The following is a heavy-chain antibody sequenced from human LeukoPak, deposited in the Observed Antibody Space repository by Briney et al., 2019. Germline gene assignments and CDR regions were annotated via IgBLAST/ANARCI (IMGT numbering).Heavy chain of an antibody. J-gene: IGHJ4*02. V-gene: IGHV1-46*01. Sequence: ASVKVSCKASGYTFTSYYMHWVRQAPGQGLEWMGIINPSGGSTSYAQKFQGRVTMTRDTSTSTVYMELSSLRSEDTVVYYCARDPTMVRPGDYWGQGTLVTVSS. CDR1: GYTFTSYY. D-gene: IGHD3-10*01. CDR2: INPSGGST. CDR3: ARDPTMVRPGDY.